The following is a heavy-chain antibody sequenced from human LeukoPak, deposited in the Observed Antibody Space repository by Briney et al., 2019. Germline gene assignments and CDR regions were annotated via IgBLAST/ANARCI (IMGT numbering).Heavy chain of an antibody. Sequence: PGRSLRLSCSASGFTFADFAMGWVRRAPGKGLEWVSVIRSRSYGGTIEYAPSVKGRFIISRDDSRSVAYLQMNSLQTEDTAVYFCTRNQRLAFWGQGTLVTVSS. CDR1: GFTFADFA. D-gene: IGHD2-2*01. CDR2: IRSRSYGGTI. CDR3: TRNQRLAF. J-gene: IGHJ4*02. V-gene: IGHV3-49*04.